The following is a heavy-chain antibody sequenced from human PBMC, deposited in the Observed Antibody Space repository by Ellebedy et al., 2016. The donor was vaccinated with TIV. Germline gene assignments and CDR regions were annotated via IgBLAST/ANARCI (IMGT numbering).Heavy chain of an antibody. V-gene: IGHV3-23*01. CDR1: GFTFSSYA. Sequence: GGSLRLXCAASGFTFSSYAMSWVRQAPGKGLEWVSAISGSGGSTYYADSVKGRFTISRDNSKNTLYLQMNSLRAEDTAVYYCAKDLRLWLTAGDDYWGQGTLVTVSS. J-gene: IGHJ4*02. D-gene: IGHD5-18*01. CDR3: AKDLRLWLTAGDDY. CDR2: ISGSGGST.